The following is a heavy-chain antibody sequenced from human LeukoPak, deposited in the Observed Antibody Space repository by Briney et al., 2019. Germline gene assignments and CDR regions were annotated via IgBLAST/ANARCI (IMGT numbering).Heavy chain of an antibody. Sequence: GGSLRLSCAASGFTFSSYGMNWVRQAPGKGLEWVSYISSSGSTIYYADSVKGRFTISRDNAKNSLYLQMNSLGAEDTAVYYCARFPRGYSYGSADYWGQGTLVAVSS. J-gene: IGHJ4*02. CDR1: GFTFSSYG. D-gene: IGHD5-18*01. V-gene: IGHV3-48*03. CDR2: ISSSGSTI. CDR3: ARFPRGYSYGSADY.